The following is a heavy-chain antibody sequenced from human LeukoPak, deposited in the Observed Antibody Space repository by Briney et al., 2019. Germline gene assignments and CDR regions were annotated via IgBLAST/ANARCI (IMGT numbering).Heavy chain of an antibody. CDR3: ARRPINYRAFDY. CDR1: GGSISSSSYY. CDR2: IYYSGST. V-gene: IGHV4-39*01. Sequence: SETLSLTCIVSGGSISSSSYYWGWIRQPPGKGLEWIGSIYYSGSTCYNPSLKSRVTISVDTSNNQFSLKVRSVTAADTAVYYCARRPINYRAFDYWGQGTLVTVSS. J-gene: IGHJ4*02. D-gene: IGHD5-12*01.